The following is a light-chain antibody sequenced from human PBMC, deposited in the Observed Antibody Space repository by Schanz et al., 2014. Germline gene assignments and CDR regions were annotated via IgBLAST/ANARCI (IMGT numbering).Light chain of an antibody. CDR3: QHYNSYPVHI. J-gene: IGKJ2*01. CDR2: DAS. CDR1: QSIRNW. Sequence: DIQMTQSPSTLSASVGDRVTMTCRASQSIRNWLAWYQQKPGKAPKLLISDASNLESGVPSRFTGSGSGTEFTLTISNLQPDDFATYYCQHYNSYPVHIFGQGTKVDIK. V-gene: IGKV1-5*01.